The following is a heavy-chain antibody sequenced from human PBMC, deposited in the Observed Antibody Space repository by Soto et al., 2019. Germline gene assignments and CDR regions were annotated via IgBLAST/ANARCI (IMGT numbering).Heavy chain of an antibody. V-gene: IGHV1-69*01. CDR2: IIPIFATV. D-gene: IGHD5-18*01. Sequence: QVQLVQSGSEVKKPGSSVKVSCKASGGSFSSNPISWVRQAPGQGLEWMAGIIPIFATVHYAQKVQGRVTITADESTSRAYMALTSLRSEDTAVYFCARGGRGYSSAPRYYFDYWGQGTLVTVS. CDR1: GGSFSSNP. CDR3: ARGGRGYSSAPRYYFDY. J-gene: IGHJ4*02.